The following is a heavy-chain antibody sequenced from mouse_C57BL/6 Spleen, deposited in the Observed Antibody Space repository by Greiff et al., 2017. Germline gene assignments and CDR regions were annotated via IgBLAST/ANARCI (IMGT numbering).Heavy chain of an antibody. CDR2: INPSNGGT. CDR3: ARSSITTVVAPFDY. CDR1: GYSFTGYY. V-gene: IGHV1-42*01. Sequence: VQLKESGPELVKPGASVKISCKASGYSFTGYYMNWVKQSPEQSLEWIGEINPSNGGTTYNQKFKAKATLTVDKSSSTSYMQLKSLTSEDSAVYYCARSSITTVVAPFDYWGQGTTLTVSS. J-gene: IGHJ2*01. D-gene: IGHD1-1*01.